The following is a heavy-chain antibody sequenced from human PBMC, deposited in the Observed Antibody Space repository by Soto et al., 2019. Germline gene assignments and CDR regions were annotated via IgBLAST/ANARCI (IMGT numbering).Heavy chain of an antibody. D-gene: IGHD5-18*01. CDR3: ARRRPWGYSYGYDLDY. V-gene: IGHV4-39*01. CDR2: IYYSGST. Sequence: QLQLQESGPGLVKPSETLSLTCTVSGGSISSSSYYWGWIRQPPGKGLEWIGSIYYSGSTYYNPSLKSRVTISVDTSKHQFSLKLSSVTAADTAVYYCARRRPWGYSYGYDLDYWGQGTLVTVSS. J-gene: IGHJ4*02. CDR1: GGSISSSSYY.